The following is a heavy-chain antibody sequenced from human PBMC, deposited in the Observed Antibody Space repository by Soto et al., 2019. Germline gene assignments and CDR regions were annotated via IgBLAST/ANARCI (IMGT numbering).Heavy chain of an antibody. CDR2: IGESGTPT. CDR1: GFTFSSYA. V-gene: IGHV3-23*01. D-gene: IGHD4-17*01. J-gene: IGHJ4*02. Sequence: PGGSLRLSCAASGFTFSSYAMKWVRQAPGKGLEWVSLIGESGTPTYYADSVKGRFTISRDNSGNTLFLEMYSLRAEDTAVYYCAKDLAPTTPRPYYFDYWGQGTLVTVSS. CDR3: AKDLAPTTPRPYYFDY.